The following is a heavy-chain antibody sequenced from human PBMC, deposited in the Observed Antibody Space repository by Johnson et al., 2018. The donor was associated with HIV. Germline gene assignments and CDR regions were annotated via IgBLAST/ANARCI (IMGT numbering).Heavy chain of an antibody. CDR3: AKGATRYKTSGSNSDGAFDI. D-gene: IGHD1-26*01. V-gene: IGHV3-53*01. CDR1: GFTVSSNY. CDR2: IYSGGSI. J-gene: IGHJ3*02. Sequence: VQLVESGGGLIQPGGSLRLSCAASGFTVSSNYMSWVRPAPGKGLEWVSVIYSGGSIGYAASVKGRFTISRDNAKNSLYLQMNTLRAEDTALYYCAKGATRYKTSGSNSDGAFDIWGQGTMVTVSS.